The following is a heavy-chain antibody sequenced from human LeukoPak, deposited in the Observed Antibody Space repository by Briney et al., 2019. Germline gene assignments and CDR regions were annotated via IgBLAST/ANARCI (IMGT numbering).Heavy chain of an antibody. CDR1: GGSISSGDYY. V-gene: IGHV4-30-4*01. CDR2: IYYSGST. J-gene: IGHJ4*02. Sequence: SETLSLTCTVSGGSISSGDYYWSWIRQPPGNGLEWIGYIYYSGSTYYNPSLKSRVTISVDTSKNQFSLKLSSVTAADTAVYYCARDGDYGFFDYWGQGTLVTVSS. D-gene: IGHD4-17*01. CDR3: ARDGDYGFFDY.